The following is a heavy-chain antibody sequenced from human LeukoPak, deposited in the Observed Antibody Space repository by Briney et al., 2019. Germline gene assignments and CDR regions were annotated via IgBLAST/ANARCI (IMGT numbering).Heavy chain of an antibody. D-gene: IGHD6-25*01. J-gene: IGHJ2*01. CDR2: ISYSGST. Sequence: SETLSLTCTVSGGSVSSGFYYWSWIRQPPGKGLEWIGYISYSGSTDYNYSLKGPATISVDTSKNQFSLKVNSVTDADTAVYYCARRGQRYWDFDLWGRGTLVFVS. CDR3: ARRGQRYWDFDL. V-gene: IGHV4-61*01. CDR1: GGSVSSGFYY.